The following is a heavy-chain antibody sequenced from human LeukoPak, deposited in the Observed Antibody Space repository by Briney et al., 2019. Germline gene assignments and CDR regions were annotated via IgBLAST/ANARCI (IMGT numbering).Heavy chain of an antibody. CDR1: GFTFSDYY. CDR3: ARELHYYDSSGYYFITGAFDI. D-gene: IGHD3-22*01. Sequence: NPGGSLRLSCAASGFTFSDYYMSWIRQAPGKGLEWVSYISSSSSTIYYADSVKGRFTISRDNAKNSLYLQMNSLRAEDTAVYYCARELHYYDSSGYYFITGAFDIWGQGTMVTVSS. CDR2: ISSSSSTI. J-gene: IGHJ3*02. V-gene: IGHV3-11*01.